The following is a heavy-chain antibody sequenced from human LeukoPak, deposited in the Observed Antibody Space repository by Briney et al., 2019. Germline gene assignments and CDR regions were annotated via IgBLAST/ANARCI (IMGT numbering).Heavy chain of an antibody. CDR1: GFTFSSYG. J-gene: IGHJ3*02. D-gene: IGHD6-13*01. Sequence: GGSLRCSCAASGFTFSSYGMHWVRQAPGKGLEWVAFIRYDGSNKYYADSVKGRFTISRDNSKNTLYLQMNSLRAEDTAVYYCAKVGSAAGRAFDIWGQGTMATVSS. CDR3: AKVGSAAGRAFDI. V-gene: IGHV3-30*02. CDR2: IRYDGSNK.